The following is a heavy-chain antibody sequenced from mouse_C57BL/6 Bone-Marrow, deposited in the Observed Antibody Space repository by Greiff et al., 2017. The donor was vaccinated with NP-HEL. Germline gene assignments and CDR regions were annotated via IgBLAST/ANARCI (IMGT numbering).Heavy chain of an antibody. CDR1: GFNIKDDY. CDR3: TGYDGYFFDD. CDR2: IDPENGDT. J-gene: IGHJ2*01. Sequence: VQLQQPGAELVRPGASVKLSCTASGFNIKDDYMHWVKQRPEQGLEWIGWIDPENGDTEYASKFQGKATITADTSSNTAYLQLSSLTSEDTAVYYCTGYDGYFFDDWGQGTTLTVSS. D-gene: IGHD2-3*01. V-gene: IGHV14-4*01.